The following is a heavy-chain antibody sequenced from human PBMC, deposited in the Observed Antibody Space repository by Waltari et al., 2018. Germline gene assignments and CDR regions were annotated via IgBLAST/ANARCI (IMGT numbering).Heavy chain of an antibody. J-gene: IGHJ4*02. CDR3: ARDAGRDDSSGYYYYRY. CDR2: IIPILCTA. V-gene: IGHV1-69*12. Sequence: QVQLVQSGAEVKKPGSSVKVSCKASGGTFSSYAISWVRQAPGQGLEWMGGIIPILCTANYAQKFQGRVTITAEESTSTAYMELSSLRSEDTAVYYCARDAGRDDSSGYYYYRYWGQGTLVTVSS. D-gene: IGHD3-22*01. CDR1: GGTFSSYA.